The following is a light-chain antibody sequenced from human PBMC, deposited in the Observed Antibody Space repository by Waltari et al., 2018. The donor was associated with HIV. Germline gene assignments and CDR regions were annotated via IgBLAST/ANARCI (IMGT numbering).Light chain of an antibody. CDR1: QVLSNS. CDR3: QQYYNIPRT. CDR2: YAS. V-gene: IGKV1-NL1*01. Sequence: DIKMTQSPSSLSASVGDRVTITCRASQVLSNSSAWYQPKPGKATTPLVYYASRLESGVPSRISGSGGGTDFTLTITTLQPEDFATYFCQQYYNIPRTFGQGTEVEV. J-gene: IGKJ2*01.